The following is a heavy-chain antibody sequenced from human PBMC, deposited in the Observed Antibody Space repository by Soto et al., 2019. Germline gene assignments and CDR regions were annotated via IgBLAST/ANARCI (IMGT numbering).Heavy chain of an antibody. Sequence: LQTLSLTCAISRDSVPSNIAAWNWISQAPARDLEWLGRTYDSANWYNDYAVSGKIRITMNRDISKNQLVLRLKAVTPENTPVYYCAYSSGSSRESYFAYWGQGTLVTVSS. D-gene: IGHD6-19*01. CDR3: AYSSGSSRESYFAY. V-gene: IGHV6-1*01. CDR1: RDSVPSNIAA. J-gene: IGHJ4*02. CDR2: TYDSANWYN.